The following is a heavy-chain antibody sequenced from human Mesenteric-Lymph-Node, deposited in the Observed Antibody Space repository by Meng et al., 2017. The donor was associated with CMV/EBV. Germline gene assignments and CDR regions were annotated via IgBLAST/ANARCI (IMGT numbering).Heavy chain of an antibody. V-gene: IGHV1-69*01. CDR1: GGTFRRYA. CDR3: ARDFGSSSWSFDY. J-gene: IGHJ4*02. Sequence: KASGGTFRRYAISWVRQAPGQGLEWMGGIIPIFGTANYAQKFQGRVTITADESTSTAYMELSSLRSEDTAVYYCARDFGSSSWSFDYWGQGTLVTVSS. CDR2: IIPIFGTA. D-gene: IGHD6-13*01.